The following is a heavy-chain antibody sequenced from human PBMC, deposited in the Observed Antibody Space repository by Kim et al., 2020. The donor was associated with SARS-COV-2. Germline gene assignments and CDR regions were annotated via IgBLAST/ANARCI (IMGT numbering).Heavy chain of an antibody. CDR1: GYSFTSYW. V-gene: IGHV5-10-1*01. Sequence: GESLKISCKGSGYSFTSYWISWVRQMPGKGLEWMGRIDPSDSYTNYSPSFQGHVTISADKSISTAYLQWSSLKASDTAMYYCARLDEPSSSWDHYYYGMDVWGQGTTVTVSS. CDR3: ARLDEPSSSWDHYYYGMDV. D-gene: IGHD6-13*01. CDR2: IDPSDSYT. J-gene: IGHJ6*02.